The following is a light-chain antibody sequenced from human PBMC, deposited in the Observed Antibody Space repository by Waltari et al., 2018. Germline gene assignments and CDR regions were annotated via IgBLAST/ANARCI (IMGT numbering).Light chain of an antibody. J-gene: IGLJ2*01. CDR3: ASWDDSLNGRWV. Sequence: QSVLTPPPSASGTPGQRVTIPCSGSYSNVGANFVNWSQHLPGTAPKLLIYRNDRRPSGVPDRFSASKSGTSASLAISGLRPEDEADYYCASWDDSLNGRWVFGGGTKLTVL. CDR2: RND. CDR1: YSNVGANF. V-gene: IGLV1-44*01.